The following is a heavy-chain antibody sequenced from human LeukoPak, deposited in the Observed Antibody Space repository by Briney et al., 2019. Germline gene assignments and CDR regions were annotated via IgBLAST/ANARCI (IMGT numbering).Heavy chain of an antibody. CDR3: ARGGNRFGGFYFDY. J-gene: IGHJ4*02. D-gene: IGHD3-10*01. CDR1: ADSLSSGGHY. Sequence: SETLSLTCTVSADSLSSGGHYWAWIRQLPGKGLESIGFIHHSGSSRHNPSLKDRVANSVDASRKQFALRLGSVTAADTAIYYCARGGNRFGGFYFDYWGQGIQVIVSS. CDR2: IHHSGSS. V-gene: IGHV4-31*03.